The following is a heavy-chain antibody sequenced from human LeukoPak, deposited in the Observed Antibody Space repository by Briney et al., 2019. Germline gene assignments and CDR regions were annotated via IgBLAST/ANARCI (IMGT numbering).Heavy chain of an antibody. CDR1: GFTFSSYA. J-gene: IGHJ6*02. CDR2: ISYDGSNK. CDR3: ARAITPLLDYDDYYYGMDV. D-gene: IGHD4-17*01. Sequence: GSLRLSCAASGFTFSSYAMHWARQAPGKGLEWVAVISYDGSNKYYADSVKGRFTISRDNSKNTLYLQMNSLRAEDTAVYYCARAITPLLDYDDYYYGMDVWGQGTTVTVSS. V-gene: IGHV3-30-3*01.